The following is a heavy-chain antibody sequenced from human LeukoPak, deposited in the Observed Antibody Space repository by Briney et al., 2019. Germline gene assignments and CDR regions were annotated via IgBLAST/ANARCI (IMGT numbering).Heavy chain of an antibody. CDR2: ISYDGSNK. J-gene: IGHJ4*02. D-gene: IGHD3-10*01. V-gene: IGHV3-30*14. CDR1: GFTFSGYA. Sequence: GGSLRLSCAASGFTFSGYARHWVRQAPGKGLEWVAVISYDGSNKYYADSVKGRFTISRDSSENTLYLQMNSLRAEDTAVYFCARVGYYSSGPFSYFDYWGQGTLVTVSS. CDR3: ARVGYYSSGPFSYFDY.